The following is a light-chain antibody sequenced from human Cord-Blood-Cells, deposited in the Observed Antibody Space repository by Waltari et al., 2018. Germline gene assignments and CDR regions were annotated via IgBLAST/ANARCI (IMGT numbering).Light chain of an antibody. J-gene: IGLJ2*01. CDR1: TGPVTSGHY. Sequence: QAVVTQEPSLTVSPGGPVTLTSGSSTGPVTSGHYPYWFQQKAGQAPRTLIYDTSNKHSWTPARFSGYLLGGKAALTRSGAQPEDEAEYYCLLSYSGARVFGGGTKLTVL. CDR3: LLSYSGARV. CDR2: DTS. V-gene: IGLV7-46*01.